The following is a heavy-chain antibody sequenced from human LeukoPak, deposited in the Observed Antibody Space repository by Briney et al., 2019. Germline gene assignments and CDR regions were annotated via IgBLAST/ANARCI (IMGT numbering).Heavy chain of an antibody. J-gene: IGHJ5*02. CDR3: ARGVTMVRGVIIPNWFDP. CDR1: GGSFSSYY. D-gene: IGHD3-10*01. CDR2: IYYSGST. Sequence: SETLSLTCAVYGGSFSSYYWSWIRQPPGKGLEWIGYIYYSGSTNYNPSLKSRVTISVDTSKNQFSLKLSSVTAADTAVYYCARGVTMVRGVIIPNWFDPWGQGTLVTVSS. V-gene: IGHV4-59*01.